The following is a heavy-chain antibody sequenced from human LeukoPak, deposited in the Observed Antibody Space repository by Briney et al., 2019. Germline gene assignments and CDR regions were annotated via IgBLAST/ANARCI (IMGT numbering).Heavy chain of an antibody. CDR3: ARSPYGSGSMSMRYYYGMDV. D-gene: IGHD3-10*01. CDR1: GGSISSYY. J-gene: IGHJ6*02. CDR2: IYTSGST. Sequence: SGTLSLTCTVSGGSISSYYWSWIRQPAGKGLEWIGRIYTSGSTNYNPSLKSRVTMSVDTSKNQFPLKLSSVTAADTAVYYCARSPYGSGSMSMRYYYGMDVWGQGTTVTVSS. V-gene: IGHV4-4*07.